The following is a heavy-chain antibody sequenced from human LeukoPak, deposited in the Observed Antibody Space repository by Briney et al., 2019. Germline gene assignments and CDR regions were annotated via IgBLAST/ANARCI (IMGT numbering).Heavy chain of an antibody. CDR3: ARAAGQWRGNWFDP. CDR2: IYYSGST. Sequence: KASETLSLTCTVSGGSISSGGYSWSWIRQHPGKGLEWIGYIYYSGSTYYNPSLKSRVTISVDTSKNQFSLKLSSVTAADTAVYYCARAAGQWRGNWFDPWGQGTLVTVSS. V-gene: IGHV4-31*03. CDR1: GGSISSGGYS. D-gene: IGHD6-19*01. J-gene: IGHJ5*02.